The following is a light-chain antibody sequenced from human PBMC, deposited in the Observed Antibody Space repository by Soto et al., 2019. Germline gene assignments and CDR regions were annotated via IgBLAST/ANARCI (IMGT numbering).Light chain of an antibody. Sequence: QSALTQPPSASGSPGQSVTISCTGTSSDVGGYNYVSWYQQLPGKAPKLIIYEVNKRPSGVPDRFSGSKSGNTASLTVSGLQAEDEADYYCSSYAGSNNVYVFGAGTKLTVL. CDR3: SSYAGSNNVYV. V-gene: IGLV2-8*01. CDR2: EVN. CDR1: SSDVGGYNY. J-gene: IGLJ1*01.